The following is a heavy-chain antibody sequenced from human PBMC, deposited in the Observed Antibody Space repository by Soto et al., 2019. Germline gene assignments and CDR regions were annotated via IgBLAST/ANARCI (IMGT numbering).Heavy chain of an antibody. J-gene: IGHJ5*02. Sequence: SQTLSLTCAISGDSVSSKSAAWNWIRQSPSRGLEWLGRTYYRSKWYNGYAVSVKSRITINPDTSKNQFSLQLNSVTPEDTAVYYCARDALYSSSWYANWFDPWGQGTPVTVSS. V-gene: IGHV6-1*01. D-gene: IGHD6-13*01. CDR3: ARDALYSSSWYANWFDP. CDR2: TYYRSKWYN. CDR1: GDSVSSKSAA.